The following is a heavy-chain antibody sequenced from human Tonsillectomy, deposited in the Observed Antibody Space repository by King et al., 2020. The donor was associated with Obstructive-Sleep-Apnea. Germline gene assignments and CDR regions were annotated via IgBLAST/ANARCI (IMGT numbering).Heavy chain of an antibody. CDR3: ARDPAGWIGIVATGGYFDY. D-gene: IGHD5-12*01. J-gene: IGHJ4*02. CDR2: IYHSGST. V-gene: IGHV4-38-2*02. CDR1: GYSISRGYY. Sequence: VQLQESGPGLVKPSETLSLTCTVSGYSISRGYYWGWIRQPPGKGLEWIGSIYHSGSTYYNPSLKSRVTISVDTSKNQFSLKLSSVTAADTAVYYCARDPAGWIGIVATGGYFDYWGQGTLVTVSS.